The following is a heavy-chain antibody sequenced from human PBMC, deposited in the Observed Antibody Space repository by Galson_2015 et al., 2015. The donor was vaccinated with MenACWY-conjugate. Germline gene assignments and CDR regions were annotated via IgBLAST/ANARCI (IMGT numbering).Heavy chain of an antibody. CDR3: ARDRGIAGGSDAVDI. Sequence: SLRLSCAASGFTFSSYWMSWVRQAPGKGLEWVANIKQDGSVKYYVDSVKGRFTISRDNAKNSLYLQMNSLRAEDTAVYYCARDRGIAGGSDAVDIWSQGTMSTVSS. D-gene: IGHD6-13*01. CDR1: GFTFSSYW. CDR2: IKQDGSVK. V-gene: IGHV3-7*01. J-gene: IGHJ3*02.